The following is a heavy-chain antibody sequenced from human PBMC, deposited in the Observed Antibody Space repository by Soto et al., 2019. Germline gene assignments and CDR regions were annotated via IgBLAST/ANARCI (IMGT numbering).Heavy chain of an antibody. CDR3: AGLLVYFDY. Sequence: SETLSLTCAVSGYSISSGYYWGWIRQPPGKGLEWIGSIYHSGSTYYNPSLKSRVTISVDTSKNQFSLKLSSVTAADTAVYYCAGLLVYFDYWGQGTLVTVSS. CDR2: IYHSGST. D-gene: IGHD2-15*01. V-gene: IGHV4-38-2*01. J-gene: IGHJ4*02. CDR1: GYSISSGYY.